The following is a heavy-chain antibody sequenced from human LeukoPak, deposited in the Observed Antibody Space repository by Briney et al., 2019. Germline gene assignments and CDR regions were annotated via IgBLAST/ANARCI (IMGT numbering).Heavy chain of an antibody. Sequence: GRSLRLSCAASGFTFSSYAMHWVRQAPGKGLEWVAVISYDGSNKYCADSVKGRFTISRDNSKNTLYLQMNSLRAEDTAVYYCARVSLPTRLLLRWDFDYWGQGTLVTVSS. CDR3: ARVSLPTRLLLRWDFDY. V-gene: IGHV3-30*04. CDR1: GFTFSSYA. J-gene: IGHJ4*02. CDR2: ISYDGSNK. D-gene: IGHD2-15*01.